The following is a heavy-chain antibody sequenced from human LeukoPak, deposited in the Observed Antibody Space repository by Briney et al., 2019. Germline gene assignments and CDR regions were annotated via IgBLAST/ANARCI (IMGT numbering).Heavy chain of an antibody. V-gene: IGHV1-3*03. D-gene: IGHD5-12*01. CDR1: GYTFTNYA. Sequence: ASVEVSCKASGYTFTNYAIHWVRQAPGQRLEWMGWINTGNGNTKYSQEFQGRVTITRGTSASTAYMELSRLRSEDMAVYYCARAGSVVATILDYFDNWGQGTLVTVSS. J-gene: IGHJ4*02. CDR3: ARAGSVVATILDYFDN. CDR2: INTGNGNT.